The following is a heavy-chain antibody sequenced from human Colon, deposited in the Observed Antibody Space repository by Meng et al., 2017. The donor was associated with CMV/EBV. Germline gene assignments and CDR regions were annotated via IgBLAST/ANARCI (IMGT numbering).Heavy chain of an antibody. D-gene: IGHD3-9*01. V-gene: IGHV1-18*01. CDR2: ISADNGDT. J-gene: IGHJ6*02. CDR1: GYIFTSYG. CDR3: AREYYDILTGDHRAYYYGMDL. Sequence: ASVKVSCKASGYIFTSYGFSWVRQAPGQGLEWMGWISADNGDTNYSQKLQGRVTMTTDSSTSTAYMELRSLRSDDTAVYYCAREYYDILTGDHRAYYYGMDLWGQGTTVTVSS.